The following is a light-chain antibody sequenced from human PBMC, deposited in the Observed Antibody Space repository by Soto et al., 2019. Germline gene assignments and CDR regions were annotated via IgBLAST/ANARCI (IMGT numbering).Light chain of an antibody. CDR2: AAS. CDR3: QQSCSTPIT. CDR1: QSISSY. J-gene: IGKJ5*01. V-gene: IGKV1-39*01. Sequence: DIQMTQSPSSLSASVGDRVTITCRASQSISSYLNWYQQKPGKAPKLLIYAASSLQSGVPSRFSGSGSGTDFTLTISSLQPEDFATYYCQQSCSTPITFCQGTRLEIK.